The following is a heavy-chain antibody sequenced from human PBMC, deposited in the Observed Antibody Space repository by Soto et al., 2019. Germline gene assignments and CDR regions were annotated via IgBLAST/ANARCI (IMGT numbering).Heavy chain of an antibody. Sequence: QVQLVESGGGVVQPGRSLRLSCAASGFTFSSYAMHWVRQAPGKGLEWVAVISYDGSNKYYADSVKGRFTISRDNSKNTLYLQMNSLRAEDTAVYYCARDGIGYSSSYPDYWGQGTLVTVSS. CDR1: GFTFSSYA. D-gene: IGHD6-6*01. V-gene: IGHV3-30-3*01. J-gene: IGHJ4*02. CDR2: ISYDGSNK. CDR3: ARDGIGYSSSYPDY.